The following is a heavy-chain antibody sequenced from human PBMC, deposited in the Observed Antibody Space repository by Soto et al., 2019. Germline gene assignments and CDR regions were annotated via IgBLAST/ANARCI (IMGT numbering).Heavy chain of an antibody. J-gene: IGHJ4*02. D-gene: IGHD4-17*01. CDR3: ARSGLREEYYFDS. CDR2: IYYSGST. V-gene: IGHV4-59*01. Sequence: QVQLQASGPGLVKPSETLSLTCTVSGGSISRYYWNWIRQSPGKGLEWIGYIYYSGSTKYNPSLKSRVTIPIDTSKTRSSLDLNSVTAADTAVYYCARSGLREEYYFDSWGQGTLVTVSS. CDR1: GGSISRYY.